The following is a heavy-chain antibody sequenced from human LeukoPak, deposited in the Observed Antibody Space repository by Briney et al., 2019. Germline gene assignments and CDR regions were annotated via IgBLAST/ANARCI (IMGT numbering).Heavy chain of an antibody. V-gene: IGHV1-69*01. CDR1: GGTFSSYA. D-gene: IGHD3-9*01. J-gene: IGHJ4*02. CDR2: IIPIFGTA. CDR3: ARDRPDILTGYRTVLDY. Sequence: SVKVSCKASGGTFSSYAISWVRQAPGQGLEWMGGIIPIFGTANYAQKFQGRVTITADESTSTAYMELSSLRSEDTAVYYCARDRPDILTGYRTVLDYWGQGTLVTVSS.